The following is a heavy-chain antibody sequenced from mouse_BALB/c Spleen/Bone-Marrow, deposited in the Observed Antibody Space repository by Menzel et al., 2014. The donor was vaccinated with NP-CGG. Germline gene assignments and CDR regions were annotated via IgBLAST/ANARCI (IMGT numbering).Heavy chain of an antibody. V-gene: IGHV1-4*01. Sequence: QVQLKQSGAELARPGASVKMSCEASDYTFTSYTMHWVKQRPGQGLEWIGYINPSSGYTNYNQKFKVKATLTADKSSSTAYMQLSSLTSEDSAVYYCARAAYYRYDEGAWFAYWGQGALVTVSA. J-gene: IGHJ3*01. CDR2: INPSSGYT. D-gene: IGHD2-14*01. CDR3: ARAAYYRYDEGAWFAY. CDR1: DYTFTSYT.